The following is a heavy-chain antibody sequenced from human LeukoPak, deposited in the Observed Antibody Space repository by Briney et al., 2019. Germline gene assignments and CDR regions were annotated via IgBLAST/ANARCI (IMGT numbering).Heavy chain of an antibody. D-gene: IGHD3-22*01. CDR3: ARDLGRYYYDSSGYSDY. CDR2: INPPGGGT. J-gene: IGHJ4*02. V-gene: IGHV1-2*02. Sequence: ASVKVSCKASGYTFTGYYMHWVRQAPGQGLEWMGWINPPGGGTYYAQKFQGRVTMTSDSSISTAYMELSRLRSDDTAVYYCARDLGRYYYDSSGYSDYWGQGTLVTVSS. CDR1: GYTFTGYY.